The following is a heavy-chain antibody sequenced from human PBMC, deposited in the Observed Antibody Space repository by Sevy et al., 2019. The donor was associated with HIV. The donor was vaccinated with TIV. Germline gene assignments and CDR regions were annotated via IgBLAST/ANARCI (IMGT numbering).Heavy chain of an antibody. V-gene: IGHV3-11*06. J-gene: IGHJ4*02. Sequence: GGSLRLSCAASGFTFSAYYMTWIRQAPGKGLEWVSYISSGSTYTNYADSVKGRFTVSRDNAKSSLYLQMNSLRAEDTAVYYCARSRSNYGDYYFDYWGQGTLVTVSS. CDR1: GFTFSAYY. D-gene: IGHD4-17*01. CDR2: ISSGSTYT. CDR3: ARSRSNYGDYYFDY.